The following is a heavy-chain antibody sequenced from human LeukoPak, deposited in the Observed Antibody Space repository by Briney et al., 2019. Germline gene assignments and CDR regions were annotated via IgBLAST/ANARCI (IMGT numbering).Heavy chain of an antibody. V-gene: IGHV3-69-1*02. CDR3: ARVLVMPGDY. CDR1: GYTFTDHD. D-gene: IGHD3-16*01. J-gene: IGHJ4*02. Sequence: GGSLRLSCTAYGYTFTDHDMVWVRQAPGKGLEWLSTITKTDTTYYADSVKGRFTISRDNAKNSLYLQMNSLRAEDTAVYYCARVLVMPGDYWGQGALVTVSS. CDR2: ITKTDTT.